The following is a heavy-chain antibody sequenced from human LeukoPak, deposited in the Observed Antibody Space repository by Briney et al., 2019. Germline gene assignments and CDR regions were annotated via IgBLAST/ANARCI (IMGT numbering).Heavy chain of an antibody. V-gene: IGHV3-74*01. CDR2: INSDGSST. Sequence: PSETLSLTCAVYGGSFSGYYWMHWVRQAPGKGLVWVSRINSDGSSTSYADSVKGRFTISRDNAKNTLYLQMNSLRAEDTAVYYCARDMTTVTTDAFDIWGQGTMVTVSS. D-gene: IGHD4-17*01. J-gene: IGHJ3*02. CDR3: ARDMTTVTTDAFDI. CDR1: GGSFSGYYW.